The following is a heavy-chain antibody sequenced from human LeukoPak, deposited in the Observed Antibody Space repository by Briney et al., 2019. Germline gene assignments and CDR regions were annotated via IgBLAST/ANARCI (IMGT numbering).Heavy chain of an antibody. CDR3: ARAYSSGWYYFDY. Sequence: PSETLSLTCAVSGYPISSGYYWGWIRQPPGKGLEWIGSIYHSGSTYYNPSLKSRVTISVDTSKNQFSLKLSSVTAADTAVYYCARAYSSGWYYFDYWGQGTLVTVSS. V-gene: IGHV4-38-2*01. CDR2: IYHSGST. CDR1: GYPISSGYY. J-gene: IGHJ4*02. D-gene: IGHD6-19*01.